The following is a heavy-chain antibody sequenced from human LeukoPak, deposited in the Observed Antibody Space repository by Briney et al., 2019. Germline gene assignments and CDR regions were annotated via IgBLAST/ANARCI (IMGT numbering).Heavy chain of an antibody. CDR3: ASGEPYYDSSGYYSRPG. J-gene: IGHJ4*02. CDR2: ISSSGSTI. V-gene: IGHV3-48*04. CDR1: GLTFSSYS. Sequence: PGGSLRLSCAVSGLTFSSYSMRWVRQAPGKGLHWVSYISSSGSTIYYADSVKGRFTISRDNAKNSLYLQMNSLRAEDTAVYYCASGEPYYDSSGYYSRPGWGQGTLVTVSS. D-gene: IGHD3-22*01.